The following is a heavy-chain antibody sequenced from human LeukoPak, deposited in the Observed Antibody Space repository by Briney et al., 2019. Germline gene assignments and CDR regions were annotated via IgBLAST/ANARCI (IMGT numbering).Heavy chain of an antibody. Sequence: ASVKVSCKVSGYTLTELSMHWVRQAPGKGLEWMGGFDPEDGETIYAQKFQGRVTMTRDTSTSTVYMELSSLRSEDTAVYYCARVQPNYYYYMDVWGKGTTVTVSS. CDR3: ARVQPNYYYYMDV. CDR2: FDPEDGET. J-gene: IGHJ6*03. CDR1: GYTLTELS. D-gene: IGHD1-14*01. V-gene: IGHV1-24*01.